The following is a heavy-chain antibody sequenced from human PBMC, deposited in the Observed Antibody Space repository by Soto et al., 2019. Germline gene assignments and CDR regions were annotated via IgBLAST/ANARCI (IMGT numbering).Heavy chain of an antibody. J-gene: IGHJ5*02. V-gene: IGHV1-69*01. CDR1: GGTFSSYA. Sequence: QVQLVQSGAEVKKPGSSVKVSCKASGGTFSSYAISWVRQAPGQGLEWMGGIIPIFGTANYAQKFQGRVTITADESTSTASMELSSLRSEDTAVYYCARDPGQLGYCSGGSCYSSNWFDPWGQGTLVTVSS. D-gene: IGHD2-15*01. CDR3: ARDPGQLGYCSGGSCYSSNWFDP. CDR2: IIPIFGTA.